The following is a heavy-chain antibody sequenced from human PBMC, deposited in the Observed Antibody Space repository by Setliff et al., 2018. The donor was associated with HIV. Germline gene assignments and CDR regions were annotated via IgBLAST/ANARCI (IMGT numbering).Heavy chain of an antibody. D-gene: IGHD1-7*01. CDR2: INPNSADT. CDR1: GYKFTGYY. CDR3: GTYPPNWNYGAAAFDI. J-gene: IGHJ3*02. Sequence: ASVKVSCKASGYKFTGYYLQWVRQAPGQGLEWMAWINPNSADTRIAQKFEGSATMTWDTSLTTAYMELSSLRSDDTALYYCGTYPPNWNYGAAAFDIWGQGTLVTVSS. V-gene: IGHV1-2*02.